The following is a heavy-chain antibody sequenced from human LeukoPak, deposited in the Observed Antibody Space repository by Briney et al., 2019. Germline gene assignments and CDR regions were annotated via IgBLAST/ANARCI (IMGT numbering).Heavy chain of an antibody. CDR3: ARGGGLDV. D-gene: IGHD3-16*01. Sequence: PGGSLRLSCAASGFTFSSYWMNRARQAPGKGLEWVASINHNGNVNYYVDSVKGRFTISRDNAKNSLYLQMGNLRAEDTAVYFCARGGGLDVWGQGATVTVSS. CDR2: INHNGNVN. V-gene: IGHV3-7*03. CDR1: GFTFSSYW. J-gene: IGHJ6*02.